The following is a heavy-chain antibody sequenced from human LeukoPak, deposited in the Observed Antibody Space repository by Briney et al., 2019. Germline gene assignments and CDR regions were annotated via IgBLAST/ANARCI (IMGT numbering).Heavy chain of an antibody. CDR2: IRSKAYGGTT. J-gene: IGHJ6*02. CDR1: GLTFSSYA. D-gene: IGHD5-12*01. V-gene: IGHV3-49*04. Sequence: GGSPRLSCAASGLTFSSYAMSWVRQAPRKGLEWVGFIRSKAYGGTTEYTASVRGRFTISRDDSKSIAYLQMNSLKTEDTAVYYCSRIRVDIVATRGVDVWGQGTTVTVSS. CDR3: SRIRVDIVATRGVDV.